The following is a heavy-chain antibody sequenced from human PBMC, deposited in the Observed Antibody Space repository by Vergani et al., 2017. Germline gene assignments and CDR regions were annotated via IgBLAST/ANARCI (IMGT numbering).Heavy chain of an antibody. V-gene: IGHV1-69*01. CDR2: IIPIFGTA. D-gene: IGHD6-13*01. CDR1: GGTFSSYA. Sequence: QVQLVQSGAEVKKPGSSVKVSCKASGGTFSSYAISWVRQAPGQGLEWMGGIIPIFGTANYAQKFQGRVTITADESTSTAYMELSSLRSDDTAVYYCARDEVDGQQQLLAYFDLWGRGTLVTVSS. CDR3: ARDEVDGQQQLLAYFDL. J-gene: IGHJ2*01.